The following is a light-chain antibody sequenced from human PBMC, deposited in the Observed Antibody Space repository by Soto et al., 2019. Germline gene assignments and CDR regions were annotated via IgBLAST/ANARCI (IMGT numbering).Light chain of an antibody. V-gene: IGKV3-11*01. J-gene: IGKJ5*01. CDR2: DAS. CDR3: QQRSNWPPRIN. Sequence: EIVMTHSPVTLSVSPWERATLSCRSSQSVSSYLAWYQQKPGQAPRLLIYDASNRATGIPARFSGSGSGTDFTLTISSLEPEDFAVYYCQQRSNWPPRINFGQGTRLEIK. CDR1: QSVSSY.